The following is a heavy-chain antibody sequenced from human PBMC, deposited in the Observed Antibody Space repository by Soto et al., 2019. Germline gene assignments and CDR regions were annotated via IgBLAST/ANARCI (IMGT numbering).Heavy chain of an antibody. D-gene: IGHD3-22*01. CDR3: ARGYYDSSGQSNTFDV. Sequence: ASETLSLTCTVSGASISSYYWSWIRQPPGKGLEWIGYIYYSGSTNYNPSLKSRVTISVDTSKNQFSLKLSSATAADTALYYCARGYYDSSGQSNTFDVWGQGTMVTVSS. V-gene: IGHV4-59*01. CDR1: GASISSYY. CDR2: IYYSGST. J-gene: IGHJ3*01.